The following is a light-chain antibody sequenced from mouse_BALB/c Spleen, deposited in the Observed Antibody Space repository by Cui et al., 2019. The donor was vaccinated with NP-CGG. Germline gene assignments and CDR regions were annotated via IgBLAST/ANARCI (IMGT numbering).Light chain of an antibody. J-gene: IGLJ1*01. CDR3: ALWYSNHWV. Sequence: AVVTQESCLTPSPGETVTLTCRSNTGAVTTTNYANWVQEKPDHLFTGLIGGTNNRAPGVPARFSGSLIGDKAALTITGTQTEDEAIYFCALWYSNHWVFGGGTKLTVL. V-gene: IGLV1*01. CDR1: TGAVTTTNY. CDR2: GTN.